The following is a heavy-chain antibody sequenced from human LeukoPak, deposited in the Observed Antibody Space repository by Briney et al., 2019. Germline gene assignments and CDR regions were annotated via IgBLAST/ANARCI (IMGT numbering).Heavy chain of an antibody. D-gene: IGHD3-10*01. V-gene: IGHV1-46*01. J-gene: IGHJ4*02. CDR3: ARDNKGWFGESDY. CDR2: INPSGGST. Sequence: GASVKVSCKASGYTFTSYYMHWVRQAPGQGLEWMGIINPSGGSTSYAQKFQGRVTMTRDMSTSTVYMELSSLRSDDTAVYYCARDNKGWFGESDYWGQGTLVTVSS. CDR1: GYTFTSYY.